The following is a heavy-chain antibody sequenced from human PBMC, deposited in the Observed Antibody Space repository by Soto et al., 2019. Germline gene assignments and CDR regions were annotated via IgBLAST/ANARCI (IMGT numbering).Heavy chain of an antibody. CDR1: GYTFTGYY. D-gene: IGHD3-22*01. V-gene: IGHV1-2*04. Sequence: ASGKVSCKASGYTFTGYYMHCVRQAPGQGLEWMGWINPNSGGTNYAQKFQGWVTMTRDTSISTAYMELSRLRSDDTAVYYCARLDSSGYYYDAFDIWGQGTMVTVSS. CDR2: INPNSGGT. CDR3: ARLDSSGYYYDAFDI. J-gene: IGHJ3*02.